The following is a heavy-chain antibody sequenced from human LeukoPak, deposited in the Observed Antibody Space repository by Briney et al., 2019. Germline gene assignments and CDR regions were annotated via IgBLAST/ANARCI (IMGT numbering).Heavy chain of an antibody. V-gene: IGHV4-34*01. CDR1: GGSFSGYS. Sequence: PSETLSLTCAVYGGSFSGYSWTWIRQPPGKGLEWIGEINHSGSTNCNPSLKSRVTISVDTSKNQFSLKLSSVTAADTAVYYCARGAGIVATTMYYFDYWGQGTLVTVSS. J-gene: IGHJ4*02. CDR2: INHSGST. CDR3: ARGAGIVATTMYYFDY. D-gene: IGHD5-12*01.